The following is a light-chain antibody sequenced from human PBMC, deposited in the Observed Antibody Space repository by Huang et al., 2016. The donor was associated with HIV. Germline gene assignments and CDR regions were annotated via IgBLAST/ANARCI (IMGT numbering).Light chain of an antibody. Sequence: DILLTQSPTTLSVSLGERANRSCRTTQSVSTNLAWVQQKIGQAPRLLIYGASARAHGIAARFSGSGSGTEFTLTISRLQAEDSAVYYCQHYDNRPPWTFGQGTKVDI. CDR2: GAS. V-gene: IGKV3-15*01. CDR3: QHYDNRPPWT. CDR1: QSVSTN. J-gene: IGKJ1*01.